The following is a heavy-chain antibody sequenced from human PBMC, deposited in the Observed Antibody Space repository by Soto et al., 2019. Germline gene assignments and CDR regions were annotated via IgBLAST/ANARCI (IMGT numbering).Heavy chain of an antibody. J-gene: IGHJ6*02. CDR3: ARDSHSSGYYYGMDV. V-gene: IGHV4-34*01. CDR1: GGSFSGYY. CDR2: INHSGST. D-gene: IGHD6-19*01. Sequence: SETLSLTCAVYGGSFSGYYWSWIRQPPGKGLEWIGEINHSGSTNYNPSLKSRVTISVDTSKNQFSLKLSSVTAADTAVYYCARDSHSSGYYYGMDVWGQGTTVTVSS.